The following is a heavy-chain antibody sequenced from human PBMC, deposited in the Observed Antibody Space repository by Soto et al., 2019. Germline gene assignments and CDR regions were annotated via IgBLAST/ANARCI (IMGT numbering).Heavy chain of an antibody. V-gene: IGHV1-3*01. CDR2: INGGNGNT. CDR3: ATDGAVAGTANNWFGT. J-gene: IGHJ5*02. CDR1: GCVLTKDR. Sequence: SLNGSCEQSGCVLTKDRIYSVRLAAGQSFEWMGWINGGNGNTKYSQRLQGRVTMTRDTSANTAYMELTSLTSEDTAMYYCATDGAVAGTANNWFGTWGQGTLVTVSS. D-gene: IGHD6-19*01.